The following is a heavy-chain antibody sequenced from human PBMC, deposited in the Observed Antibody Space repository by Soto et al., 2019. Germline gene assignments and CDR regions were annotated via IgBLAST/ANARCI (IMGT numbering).Heavy chain of an antibody. J-gene: IGHJ6*02. V-gene: IGHV1-69*01. Sequence: VQLVQSGAEVKKPGSSVKVSCKASGGTFSSYAISWVRQAPGQGLEWMGGIIPIFGTANYAQKFQGRVTITADESTSTAYMELSSLRSEDTAVYYCASTSLYLPTYYYYGMDVWGQGTTVTVSS. CDR1: GGTFSSYA. D-gene: IGHD1-26*01. CDR2: IIPIFGTA. CDR3: ASTSLYLPTYYYYGMDV.